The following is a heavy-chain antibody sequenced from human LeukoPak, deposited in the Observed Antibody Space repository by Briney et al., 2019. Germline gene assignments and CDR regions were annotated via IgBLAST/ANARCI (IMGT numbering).Heavy chain of an antibody. CDR3: ARGRRPFRFSLGFYYYGMDV. V-gene: IGHV1-8*01. D-gene: IGHD5-18*01. J-gene: IGHJ6*02. CDR1: GYTFTSYD. Sequence: ASVKVSCKASGYTFTSYDINWVRQAPGQGLEWMGWMNPNSGNTGYAQKFQGRVTMTRNTSISTAYMELSSLRSEDTAVYYCARGRRPFRFSLGFYYYGMDVWGQGTTVTVSS. CDR2: MNPNSGNT.